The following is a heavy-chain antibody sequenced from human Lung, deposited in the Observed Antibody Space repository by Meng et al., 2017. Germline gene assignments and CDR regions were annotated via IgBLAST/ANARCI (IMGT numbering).Heavy chain of an antibody. J-gene: IGHJ4*02. CDR1: VFTFSTHW. Sequence: EWQMVVSGGGLVQPGGSLMISCVAFVFTFSTHWMHWVRQAPVKGLGWVSRITGDGSSTIYADSVQGRFTMSRDNAKNTLSLQMNSLRAEDTAVYYCARGGVTTDDWGQGTLVTVSS. D-gene: IGHD4-17*01. CDR3: ARGGVTTDD. V-gene: IGHV3-74*01. CDR2: ITGDGSST.